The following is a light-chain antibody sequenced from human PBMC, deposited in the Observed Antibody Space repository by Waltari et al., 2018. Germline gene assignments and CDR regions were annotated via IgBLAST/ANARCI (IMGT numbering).Light chain of an antibody. V-gene: IGKV4-1*01. CDR1: QSLLFNANNKNY. Sequence: DIVMTQSPDSLAVSLGERATITFQSGQSLLFNANNKNYLAWFQQKPGQPPKRLIYWASNRESGVPDRFSGSGSGTDFTLTISSLQPADVAVYYCQQYLDTPSFGPGTRVEIK. J-gene: IGKJ3*01. CDR3: QQYLDTPS. CDR2: WAS.